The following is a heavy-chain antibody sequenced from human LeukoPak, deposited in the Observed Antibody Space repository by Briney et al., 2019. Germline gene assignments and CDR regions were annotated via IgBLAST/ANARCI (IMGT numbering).Heavy chain of an antibody. CDR1: GYSISSGYY. CDR3: ARDKEGSFDY. J-gene: IGHJ4*02. CDR2: IYHSGST. V-gene: IGHV4-38-2*02. Sequence: SETLSLTCAVSGYSISSGYYWGWIRQPPGKGLEWIGSIYHSGSTYYNPSLKSRVTISVDTPKNQFSLKLSSVTAADTAVYYCARDKEGSFDYWGQGTLVTVSS.